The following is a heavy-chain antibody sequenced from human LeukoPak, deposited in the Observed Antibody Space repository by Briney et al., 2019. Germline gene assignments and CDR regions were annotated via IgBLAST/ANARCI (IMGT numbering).Heavy chain of an antibody. Sequence: PSETLSLTCSVSGGSIRNYFWSWIRQPAGKGLEWIGRIYTSGSIDYKPSLRSRVTMPVDTSRNQFSLKLTSVTAADTAVYYCVRESKTYDGSGYYHDYWGQGTLVTVSS. D-gene: IGHD3-22*01. CDR3: VRESKTYDGSGYYHDY. CDR2: IYTSGSI. J-gene: IGHJ4*02. V-gene: IGHV4-4*07. CDR1: GGSIRNYF.